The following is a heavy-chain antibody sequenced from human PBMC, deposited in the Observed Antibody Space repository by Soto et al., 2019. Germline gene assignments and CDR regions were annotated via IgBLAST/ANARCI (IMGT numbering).Heavy chain of an antibody. CDR3: ANNVIYGGYMSAGDS. J-gene: IGHJ4*02. CDR1: GFTLSTYP. CDR2: SGGSSATT. V-gene: IGHV3-23*01. D-gene: IGHD4-17*01. Sequence: EVQLLESGGCLVQPGGSLRLSCAASGFTLSTYPMTWVHQALGKGLAWVSSSGGSSATTYYADSVKGRFTIYRDNSKNTLSLQINSLRSEDTAIYYCANNVIYGGYMSAGDSWGQGALVTDS.